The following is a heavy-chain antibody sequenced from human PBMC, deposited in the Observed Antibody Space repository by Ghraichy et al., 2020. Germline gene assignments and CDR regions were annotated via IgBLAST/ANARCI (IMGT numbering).Heavy chain of an antibody. J-gene: IGHJ6*03. V-gene: IGHV3-23*01. CDR2: ISGSGGST. CDR1: GFTFSSYA. D-gene: IGHD6-6*01. CDR3: AKDGYSSSYLDYMDV. Sequence: GGSLRLSCAASGFTFSSYAMSWVRQAPGKGLEWVSAISGSGGSTYYADSVKGRFTISRDNSKNTLYLQMNSLRAEDTAVYYCAKDGYSSSYLDYMDVWGKGTTVTVSS.